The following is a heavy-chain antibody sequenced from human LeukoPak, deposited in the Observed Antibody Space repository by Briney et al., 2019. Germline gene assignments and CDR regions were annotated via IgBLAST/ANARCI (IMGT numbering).Heavy chain of an antibody. CDR1: GGSISSGNYY. J-gene: IGHJ3*02. D-gene: IGHD3-22*01. CDR3: ARASDYYDSSGYRGAFDI. CDR2: FYSGGST. V-gene: IGHV4-61*02. Sequence: SQTLSLTCTVSGGSISSGNYYWSWIRQPAGKGLEGIGRFYSGGSTTYNPSLKSRVTISADTAKNQVALKMSSVTAADTAVYYCARASDYYDSSGYRGAFDIWPQGTMVTVSS.